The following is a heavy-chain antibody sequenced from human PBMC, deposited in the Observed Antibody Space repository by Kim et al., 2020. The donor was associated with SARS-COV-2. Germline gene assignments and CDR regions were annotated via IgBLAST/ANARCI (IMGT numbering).Heavy chain of an antibody. CDR3: ARGEYSSSWYYFDY. CDR1: GGSFSGYY. CDR2: INHSGST. Sequence: SETLSLTCAVYGGSFSGYYWSWIRQPPGKGLEWIGEINHSGSTNYNPSLKSRVTISVDTSKNQFSLKLSSVTAADTAVYYCARGEYSSSWYYFDYWGQGT. J-gene: IGHJ4*02. D-gene: IGHD6-13*01. V-gene: IGHV4-34*01.